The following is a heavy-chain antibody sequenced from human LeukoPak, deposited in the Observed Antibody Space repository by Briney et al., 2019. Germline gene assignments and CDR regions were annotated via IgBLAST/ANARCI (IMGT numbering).Heavy chain of an antibody. CDR1: VFTFSSYV. CDR3: AKVDIVATIDAGRLVDY. D-gene: IGHD5-12*01. V-gene: IGHV3-30*18. J-gene: IGHJ4*02. CDR2: TSNDGSNK. Sequence: PGGSLRLSCAASVFTFSSYVMQWVREAPDKGQEWVAATSNDGSNKYYADSVKGGFTLSRDNSKNTLYLQMNSLRAEDTAVYYCAKVDIVATIDAGRLVDYWGQGTLVTVSS.